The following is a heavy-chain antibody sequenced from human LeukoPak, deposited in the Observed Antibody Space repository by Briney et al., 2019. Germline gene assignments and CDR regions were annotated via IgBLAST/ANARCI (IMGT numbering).Heavy chain of an antibody. J-gene: IGHJ4*02. CDR2: ISSSSSYI. D-gene: IGHD6-19*01. V-gene: IGHV3-21*01. CDR1: GFTFSSYS. CDR3: AGAPYSSGWGFGY. Sequence: GGSLRLSCAASGFTFSSYSMNWVRQAPGKGLEWVSSISSSSSYIYYADSVKGRFTISRDNAKNSLYLQMNSLRAEDTAVYYCAGAPYSSGWGFGYWGQGTLVTVSS.